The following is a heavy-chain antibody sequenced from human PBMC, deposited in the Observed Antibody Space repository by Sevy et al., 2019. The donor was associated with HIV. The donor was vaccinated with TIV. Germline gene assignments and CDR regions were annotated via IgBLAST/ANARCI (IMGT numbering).Heavy chain of an antibody. D-gene: IGHD2-15*01. CDR3: ARGGSLRGYCSGGTCYLFDS. V-gene: IGHV1-69*13. CDR1: GGTFSSFA. J-gene: IGHJ4*02. Sequence: ASVKVSCKASGGTFSSFALSWVRQAPGQGLEWMGGIIPLFGTAKYAQKFQGRVTITADESTSTTYMELSSLRSDDTAGYYCARGGSLRGYCSGGTCYLFDSWGQGTLVTVSS. CDR2: IIPLFGTA.